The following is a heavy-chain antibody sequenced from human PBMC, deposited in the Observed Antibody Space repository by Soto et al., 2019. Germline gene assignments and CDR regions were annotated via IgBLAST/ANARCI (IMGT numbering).Heavy chain of an antibody. CDR2: IKSKTAGGTI. D-gene: IGHD2-21*01. CDR3: SRGACGGDPTCGL. Sequence: EVQLVESGGGLVKPGGSLRLSCAASGFTFSNAWMNWVRQAPGKGLEWVGRIKSKTAGGTIDYAAPVKGRFSISRDDSKNTRYLQMNSLKTEDTGVYFCSRGACGGDPTCGLWGRGTLVTVSS. J-gene: IGHJ2*01. CDR1: GFTFSNAW. V-gene: IGHV3-15*07.